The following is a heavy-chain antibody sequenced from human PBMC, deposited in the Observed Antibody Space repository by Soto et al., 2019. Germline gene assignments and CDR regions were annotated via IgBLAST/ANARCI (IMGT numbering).Heavy chain of an antibody. CDR1: GDSVSSNSVV. CDR3: ARGRADFSKDSRFDP. V-gene: IGHV6-1*01. Sequence: SQTLSLTCDISGDSVSSNSVVWNWIRQSPSRGFEWLGRTYFRSKWYSDYAVSVRSRITIKADTSKNQVSLQLNSVTPEDTAIYYCARGRADFSKDSRFDPWGQGTMVTVYS. CDR2: TYFRSKWYS. J-gene: IGHJ5*02.